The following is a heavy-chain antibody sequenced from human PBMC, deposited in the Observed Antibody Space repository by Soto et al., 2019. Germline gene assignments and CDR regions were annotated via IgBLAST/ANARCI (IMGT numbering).Heavy chain of an antibody. D-gene: IGHD2-8*02. Sequence: SDTLSLTCTVSGGSISSYYWSWIRQPPGKGLEWIGYIYYSGITDYNPSLKSRVTISVDTSKSQFSLKLSSVTAADTAVYYCARGGGVYYFDYWGQGTLVTVSS. CDR3: ARGGGVYYFDY. CDR2: IYYSGIT. CDR1: GGSISSYY. J-gene: IGHJ4*02. V-gene: IGHV4-59*07.